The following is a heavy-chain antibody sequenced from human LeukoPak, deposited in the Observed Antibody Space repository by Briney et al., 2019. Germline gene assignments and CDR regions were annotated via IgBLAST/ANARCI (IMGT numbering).Heavy chain of an antibody. CDR2: LSGSGGGT. CDR3: AKRGVVIRVFLVGFHKEAYYFDS. CDR1: GITLSNYG. D-gene: IGHD3-10*01. J-gene: IGHJ4*02. V-gene: IGHV3-23*01. Sequence: GGSLRLSCAVSGITLSNYGMSWVRQAPGKGLEWVAGLSGSGGGTNYADSVQGRFTISRDNPKNTLCLQMNSLRAEDTAVYFCAKRGVVIRVFLVGFHKEAYYFDSWGQGALVTVSS.